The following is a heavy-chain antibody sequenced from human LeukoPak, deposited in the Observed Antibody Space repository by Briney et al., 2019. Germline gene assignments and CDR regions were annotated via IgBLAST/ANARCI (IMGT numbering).Heavy chain of an antibody. Sequence: PGGSLRLSCAASGITFSSYGMHWVRQAPGRGVEGVAFIRYDGSNKYYADSVRGRFTISRDNSKNTLYVQMNSLRAEDTAVYYCTKDITRLSWFGESTDYWGQGTLVTVSS. V-gene: IGHV3-30*02. CDR1: GITFSSYG. D-gene: IGHD3-10*01. CDR2: IRYDGSNK. CDR3: TKDITRLSWFGESTDY. J-gene: IGHJ4*02.